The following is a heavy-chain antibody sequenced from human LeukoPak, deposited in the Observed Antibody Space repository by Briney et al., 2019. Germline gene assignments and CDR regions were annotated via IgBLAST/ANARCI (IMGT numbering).Heavy chain of an antibody. CDR3: ARLGLLWDFDY. CDR2: IYYSGST. J-gene: IGHJ4*02. Sequence: SETLSLTCTVSGGSISSYYWSWIRRPPGKGLEWIGYIYYSGSTNYNPSLKSRVTISVDTSKNQFSLKLSSVTAADTAVYYCARLGLLWDFDYWGQGTLVTVSS. D-gene: IGHD2-21*02. CDR1: GGSISSYY. V-gene: IGHV4-59*08.